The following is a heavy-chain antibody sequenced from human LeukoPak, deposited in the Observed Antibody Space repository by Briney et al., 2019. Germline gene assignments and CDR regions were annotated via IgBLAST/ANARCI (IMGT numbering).Heavy chain of an antibody. V-gene: IGHV4-39*01. Sequence: PSETLSLTCTVSGGSISTGNYYWGWIRQPPGKGLEWIGSIYYTGNTPYSPSLKSRVTISVDTSKNQFSLKLSPVTAADTAVYYCARQNSYYDYVRGTYRPYYFDNWGQGTLVTVSS. CDR3: ARQNSYYDYVRGTYRPYYFDN. CDR1: GGSISTGNYY. J-gene: IGHJ4*02. D-gene: IGHD3-16*02. CDR2: IYYTGNT.